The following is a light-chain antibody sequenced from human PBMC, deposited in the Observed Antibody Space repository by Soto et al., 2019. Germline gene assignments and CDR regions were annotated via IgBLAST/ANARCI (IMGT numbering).Light chain of an antibody. CDR1: QSVSSC. CDR2: NAS. CDR3: QQRSNWPWT. Sequence: EIVLTQSPATLSLSPGERATISCRASQSVSSCLAWYQQKPGQAPRLLIYNASNRATGIPARFSGSGSGTDFTLTISSLEPEDFAVYYCQQRSNWPWTFGQGTKVEIK. V-gene: IGKV3-11*01. J-gene: IGKJ1*01.